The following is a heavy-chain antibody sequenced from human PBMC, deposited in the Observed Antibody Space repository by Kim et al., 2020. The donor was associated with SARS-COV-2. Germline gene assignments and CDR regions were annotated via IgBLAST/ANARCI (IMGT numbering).Heavy chain of an antibody. CDR3: ARVPVGSRKGCDY. Sequence: AASVKGRFTISRDDSKNSLYLQMNSLKIEDTAVYYCARVPVGSRKGCDYWGQGTLVTVSS. J-gene: IGHJ4*02. V-gene: IGHV3-72*01. D-gene: IGHD1-26*01.